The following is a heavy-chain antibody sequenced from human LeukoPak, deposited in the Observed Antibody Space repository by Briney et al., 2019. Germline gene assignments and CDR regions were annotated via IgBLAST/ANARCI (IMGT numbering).Heavy chain of an antibody. CDR2: MNPNSGNT. CDR1: GYTFTSYV. V-gene: IGHV1-8*01. Sequence: GASVKVSCEASGYTFTSYVINWVRQATGQGLEWMGWMNPNSGNTGYAQKFQGRVTMTRNTSISTAYMELSSLRSEDTAVYYCAREYYYDSSGYDYWGQGTLVTVSS. D-gene: IGHD3-22*01. CDR3: AREYYYDSSGYDY. J-gene: IGHJ4*02.